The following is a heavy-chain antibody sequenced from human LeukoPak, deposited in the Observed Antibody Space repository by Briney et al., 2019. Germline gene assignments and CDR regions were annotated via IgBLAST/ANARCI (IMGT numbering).Heavy chain of an antibody. D-gene: IGHD2-15*01. CDR2: IIPILGIA. Sequence: SVKVSCKASGGTFSSYAISWVLQAPGQGLEWMGRIIPILGIANYAQKFQGRVTITADKSTSTAYMELSSLRSEDTAVYYCARAKVDIVVVVAATDAFDIWGQGTMVTVSS. CDR3: ARAKVDIVVVVAATDAFDI. J-gene: IGHJ3*02. V-gene: IGHV1-69*04. CDR1: GGTFSSYA.